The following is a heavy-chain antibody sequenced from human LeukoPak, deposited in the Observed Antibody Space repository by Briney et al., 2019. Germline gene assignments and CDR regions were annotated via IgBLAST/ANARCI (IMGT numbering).Heavy chain of an antibody. CDR2: ISGSGDT. CDR3: AKDSGSSIANWFDP. CDR1: GFTFSSYA. V-gene: IGHV3-23*01. Sequence: GGSLRLSCAASGFTFSSYAMGWVRQAPGKGLEWVSAISGSGDTYYADSVKGRFTISRDNSKNSLYLQMNSLRAEDTALYYCAKDSGSSIANWFDPWGQGTLVTVSS. D-gene: IGHD6-13*01. J-gene: IGHJ5*02.